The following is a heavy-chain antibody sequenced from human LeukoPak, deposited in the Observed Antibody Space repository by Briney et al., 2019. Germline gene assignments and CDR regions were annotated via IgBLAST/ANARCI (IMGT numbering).Heavy chain of an antibody. D-gene: IGHD3-3*01. Sequence: ASVKVSCKASGYTFTGYYMHWVRQAPGQGLEWMGWINPNSGGTNYAQKFQGRVTMTRDTSISTAYMELSRLRSNDTAVYYCARVRPSGVTIFGVVATADAFDIWGQGTMVTVSS. CDR3: ARVRPSGVTIFGVVATADAFDI. J-gene: IGHJ3*02. CDR2: INPNSGGT. V-gene: IGHV1-2*02. CDR1: GYTFTGYY.